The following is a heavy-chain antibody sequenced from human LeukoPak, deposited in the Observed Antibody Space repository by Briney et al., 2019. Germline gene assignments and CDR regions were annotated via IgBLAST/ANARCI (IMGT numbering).Heavy chain of an antibody. D-gene: IGHD4-17*01. CDR2: ISGSGSST. J-gene: IGHJ5*02. CDR3: AKDTILDYGDLINWFDP. CDR1: GFTFSSYA. Sequence: GGSLRLSCAASGFTFSSYAMSWVRQVPGRGLEWVSAISGSGSSTYYADSVKGRFTISRDNSKNTLYLQMNSLRAEDTAVYYCAKDTILDYGDLINWFDPWGQGTLVTVSS. V-gene: IGHV3-23*01.